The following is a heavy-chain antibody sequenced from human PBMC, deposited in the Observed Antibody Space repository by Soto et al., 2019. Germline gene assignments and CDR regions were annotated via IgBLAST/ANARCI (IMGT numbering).Heavy chain of an antibody. CDR3: ARGLIDWLLYFDY. J-gene: IGHJ4*02. Sequence: PSETLSLTCTVSGDSVSSGGAYWSWIRQHPGKGLEWIGYTYYSGSTNYTPSLKSRVTISVDTSKNQFSLKLSSVTAADTAVYYCARGLIDWLLYFDYWGQGTLVTVPS. CDR1: GDSVSSGGAY. D-gene: IGHD3-9*01. CDR2: TYYSGST. V-gene: IGHV4-31*03.